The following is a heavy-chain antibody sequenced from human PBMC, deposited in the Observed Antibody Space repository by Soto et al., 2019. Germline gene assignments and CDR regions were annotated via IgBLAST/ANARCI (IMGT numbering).Heavy chain of an antibody. J-gene: IGHJ6*02. CDR3: AMVDNYVTPTPQDV. V-gene: IGHV1-18*01. Sequence: QVQLVQTGDEMKKPGASVRVSCKASGYIFVNYGIAWVRQAPGQGLEWMGWISPYTGDTHSASKVNGRLTMTTDTSDSRTYMDQGSVTYDDTAVCYCAMVDNYVTPTPQDVWGQGTTVTVSS. D-gene: IGHD3-16*01. CDR1: GYIFVNYG. CDR2: ISPYTGDT.